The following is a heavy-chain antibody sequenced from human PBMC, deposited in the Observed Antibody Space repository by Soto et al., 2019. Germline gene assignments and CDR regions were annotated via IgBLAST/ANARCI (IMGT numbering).Heavy chain of an antibody. CDR3: ARDLGWLQPLGAFDI. D-gene: IGHD5-12*01. CDR2: IYYSGST. CDR1: GGSVSSGSYY. J-gene: IGHJ3*02. Sequence: SETLSLTCTVSGGSVSSGSYYWSWIRQPPGKGLEWIGYIYYSGSTNYNPSLKSRVTISVDTSKNQFSLKLSSVTAADTAVYYCARDLGWLQPLGAFDIWGQGTMVTVSS. V-gene: IGHV4-61*01.